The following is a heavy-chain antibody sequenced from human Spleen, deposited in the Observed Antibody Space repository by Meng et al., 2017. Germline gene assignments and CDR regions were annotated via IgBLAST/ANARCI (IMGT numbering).Heavy chain of an antibody. J-gene: IGHJ5*02. CDR2: ISAYNGNT. Sequence: QLLHSGPEVNQPGASLKVSCKASDYTFTGYGVCWVRQAPGQGLEWMGWISAYNGNTNYAQKFQGRVMMTTDTSTSKAYMELRSLRSDDTAVFYCARSLDWFDPWGQGTLVTVSS. CDR1: DYTFTGYG. CDR3: ARSLDWFDP. D-gene: IGHD1-26*01. V-gene: IGHV1-18*01.